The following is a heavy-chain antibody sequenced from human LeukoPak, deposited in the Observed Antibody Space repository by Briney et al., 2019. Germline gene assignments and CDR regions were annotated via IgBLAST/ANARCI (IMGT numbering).Heavy chain of an antibody. D-gene: IGHD2-15*01. CDR1: GFTFEDYA. Sequence: PGGSLRLSXAASGFTFEDYAMHWVRQAPGKGLEWVSLISWDGGSTYYADSVKGRFTISRDNSKNSLYLQMNSLRAEDTALYYCARGIRGHCSGGSGAYYYHYMDVWGKGTTVTVSS. CDR2: ISWDGGST. J-gene: IGHJ6*03. CDR3: ARGIRGHCSGGSGAYYYHYMDV. V-gene: IGHV3-43D*04.